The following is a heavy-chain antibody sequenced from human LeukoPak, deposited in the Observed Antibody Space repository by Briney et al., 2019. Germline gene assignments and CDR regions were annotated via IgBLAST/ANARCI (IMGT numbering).Heavy chain of an antibody. CDR3: VCPFASRSSLDNWFDH. Sequence: GGSLRLSCAASNFAFEYYAMHWVRQSPGRGLAWVAVISSHGSETFYADSVKGRFTISRDNSKSTLFLQMNNLRPEDTAVYYCVCPFASRSSLDNWFDHSGQRNLVTVSS. D-gene: IGHD1-26*01. CDR2: ISSHGSET. V-gene: IGHV3-30*04. J-gene: IGHJ5*02. CDR1: NFAFEYYA.